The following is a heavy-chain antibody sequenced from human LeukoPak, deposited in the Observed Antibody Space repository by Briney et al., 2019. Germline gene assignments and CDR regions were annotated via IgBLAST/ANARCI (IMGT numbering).Heavy chain of an antibody. D-gene: IGHD3-3*01. CDR3: AKASGFFKVDY. V-gene: IGHV3-30*18. CDR2: ISYDGSNK. CDR1: GFTFSSYG. Sequence: GGSLRLSCAASGFTFSSYGMHWVRQAPGKGLEWVAVISYDGSNKYYADSVKGRFTISRDNSENTLYLQMNSLRAEDTAVYYCAKASGFFKVDYWGQGTLVTVSS. J-gene: IGHJ4*02.